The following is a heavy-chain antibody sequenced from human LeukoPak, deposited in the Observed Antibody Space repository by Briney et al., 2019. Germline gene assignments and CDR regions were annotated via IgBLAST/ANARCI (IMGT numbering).Heavy chain of an antibody. CDR1: GFTFSSYE. CDR2: ISSSGSTI. J-gene: IGHJ5*02. CDR3: AREVGSGSYFFRLETDNWFDP. D-gene: IGHD3-10*01. V-gene: IGHV3-48*03. Sequence: PGGSLRLSCAASGFTFSSYEMNWVRQAPGKGLEWVSYISSSGSTIYYADSVKGRFTISRDNAKNSLYLQMNSLRAEDTAVYYCAREVGSGSYFFRLETDNWFDPWGQGTLVTVSS.